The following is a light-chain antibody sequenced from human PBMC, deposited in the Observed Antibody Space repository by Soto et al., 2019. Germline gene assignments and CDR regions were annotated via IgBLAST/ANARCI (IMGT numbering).Light chain of an antibody. CDR3: QQNNSSFWT. CDR1: QSISKW. J-gene: IGKJ1*01. V-gene: IGKV1-5*01. CDR2: DAS. Sequence: DIQMTQSPSTLSASVGDRVTITCRASQSISKWLAWSQQKPGKAPKLLIYDASTLESGVPSRFSGSASGTEFTLTISSLQPDDFATYYCQQNNSSFWTFGQGTKVEIK.